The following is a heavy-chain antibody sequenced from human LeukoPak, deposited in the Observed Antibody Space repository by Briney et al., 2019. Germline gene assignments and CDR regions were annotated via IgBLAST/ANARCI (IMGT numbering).Heavy chain of an antibody. Sequence: PGRSLRLSCAASGFTFSSYGMHWVRQAPGKGLEWVAVISYDGSNKYYADSVKGRFTISRDNSKNTLYLQMNSLRAEDTAVYYCAKDRYDFWSGSDAFDIWGQGTMVTVSS. CDR1: GFTFSSYG. D-gene: IGHD3-3*01. CDR3: AKDRYDFWSGSDAFDI. V-gene: IGHV3-30*18. J-gene: IGHJ3*02. CDR2: ISYDGSNK.